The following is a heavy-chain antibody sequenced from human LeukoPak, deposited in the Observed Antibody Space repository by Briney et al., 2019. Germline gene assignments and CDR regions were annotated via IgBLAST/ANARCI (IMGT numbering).Heavy chain of an antibody. CDR3: AREVTMVRGVIISSYGMDV. Sequence: GGSLRLSCAASGFTFSSYEMNWVRQAPGKGLEWVSYIRSSGSTIYYADSVKGRFTISRDNAKNSLYLRMNSLRAEDTAVYYCAREVTMVRGVIISSYGMDVWGKGTTVTVSS. D-gene: IGHD3-10*01. V-gene: IGHV3-48*03. J-gene: IGHJ6*04. CDR2: IRSSGSTI. CDR1: GFTFSSYE.